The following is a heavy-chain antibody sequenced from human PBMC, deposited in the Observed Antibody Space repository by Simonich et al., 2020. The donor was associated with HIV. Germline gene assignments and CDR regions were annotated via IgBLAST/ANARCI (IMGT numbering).Heavy chain of an antibody. V-gene: IGHV3-7*01. CDR2: IKQDGSEE. Sequence: EVQLVESGGGLVQPGGSLRLSCAASGFTFSSYWMNWVRQAPVNGQEVVAKIKQDGSEENYVDSVKGRFTISRDNAKNSLYLQMNSLRAEDTAVYYCARELLQYCSGSSCYYFDYWGQGTLVTVSS. J-gene: IGHJ4*02. D-gene: IGHD2-15*01. CDR3: ARELLQYCSGSSCYYFDY. CDR1: GFTFSSYW.